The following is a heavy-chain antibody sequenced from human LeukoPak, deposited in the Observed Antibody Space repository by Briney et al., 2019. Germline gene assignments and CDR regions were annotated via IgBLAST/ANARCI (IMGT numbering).Heavy chain of an antibody. V-gene: IGHV3-15*01. CDR2: IKSKTDGGTT. CDR3: NTIDD. CDR1: GFTFTNAR. J-gene: IGHJ4*01. Sequence: GGSLRLSCAASGFTFTNARMGWVRQAPGKGPERVGRIKSKTDGGTTDYAARVKGRFTISRDDSKNTLYWQMNSLKTEDTALYYCNTIDDWGQGTLVTVSS.